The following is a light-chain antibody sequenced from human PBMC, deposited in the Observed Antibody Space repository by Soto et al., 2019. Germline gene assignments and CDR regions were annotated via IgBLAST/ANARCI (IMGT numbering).Light chain of an antibody. J-gene: IGKJ1*01. CDR1: QSVSSN. CDR2: GAF. CDR3: QQYNDWPLT. V-gene: IGKV3-15*01. Sequence: EIVMSQSPFTLSVSPGERATLSCRASQSVSSNLAWYQQKPGQAPSLLIYGAFTRATGIPARFSGTGSGTEFTLTISSLQSEDFALYYWQQYNDWPLTFGQGTKVDIK.